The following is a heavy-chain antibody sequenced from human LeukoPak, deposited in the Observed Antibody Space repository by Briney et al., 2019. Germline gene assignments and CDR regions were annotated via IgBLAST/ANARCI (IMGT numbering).Heavy chain of an antibody. J-gene: IGHJ4*02. CDR1: GGSISSGGYY. V-gene: IGHV4-31*03. Sequence: SETLSLTCTVSGGSISSGGYYWSWIRQHPGKGLEWIGYIYYGGSTYYNPSLKSRVTISVDTSKNQFSLKLSSVTAADTAVYYCASSPTYYFDYWGQGTLVTVSS. CDR3: ASSPTYYFDY. CDR2: IYYGGST.